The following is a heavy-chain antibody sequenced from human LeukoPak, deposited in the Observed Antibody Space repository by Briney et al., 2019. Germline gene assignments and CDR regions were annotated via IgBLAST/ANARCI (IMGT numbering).Heavy chain of an antibody. CDR2: IYYIGGT. J-gene: IGHJ4*02. D-gene: IGHD1-26*01. CDR3: ARHGGSYSYDY. Sequence: SETLSLTSTVSGSSISSYYWSWIRQAPGKGLGWIVNIYYIGGTNYNPSLKSRVTISADPSKNQLSLKLSSVTAADTAVYYCARHGGSYSYDYWGQGTLVTVSS. V-gene: IGHV4-59*08. CDR1: GSSISSYY.